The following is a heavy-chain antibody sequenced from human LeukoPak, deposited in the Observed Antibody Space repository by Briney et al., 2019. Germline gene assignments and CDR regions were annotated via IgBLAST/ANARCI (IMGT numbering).Heavy chain of an antibody. J-gene: IGHJ4*02. CDR1: GFTFSSHW. CDR3: TRDLGHCTGGTCFPSGPADY. V-gene: IGHV3-74*01. D-gene: IGHD2-15*01. Sequence: PGRSLRLSCAASGFTFSSHWMHWVRQAPGKGLVWVSLIDGDGSNTNYADSVKGRFVISRDNAKNTLFLQMSSLRADDTGVYYCTRDLGHCTGGTCFPSGPADYWGQGTLVTVSS. CDR2: IDGDGSNT.